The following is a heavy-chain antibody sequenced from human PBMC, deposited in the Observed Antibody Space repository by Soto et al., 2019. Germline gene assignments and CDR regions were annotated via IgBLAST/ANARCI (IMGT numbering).Heavy chain of an antibody. CDR1: GFTVSTKY. Sequence: EVQLVESGGGLVQPGGSLRLSCAASGFTVSTKYMSWVRQAPGKGLEWVSVIYSGGSTFYADSVRGRFTISRDNSKNTVNLQMNSLRAEDTAVYYCARDPWAADYWGQGTLVTVFS. CDR2: IYSGGST. V-gene: IGHV3-66*01. D-gene: IGHD3-16*01. CDR3: ARDPWAADY. J-gene: IGHJ4*02.